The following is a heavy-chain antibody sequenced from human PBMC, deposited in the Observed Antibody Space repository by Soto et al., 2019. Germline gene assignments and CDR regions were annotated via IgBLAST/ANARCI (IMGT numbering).Heavy chain of an antibody. D-gene: IGHD4-17*01. CDR3: ASNTVEYYFDY. CDR1: GGSISSGGYS. J-gene: IGHJ4*02. CDR2: IYHSGST. Sequence: QLQLQESGSGLVKPSQTLSLTCAVSGGSISSGGYSWSWIRQPPGKGLEWIGYIYHSGSTYYNPSLKRXXTXSXXRSKNQFSLKLSSVTAADTAVYYCASNTVEYYFDYWGQGTLVTVSS. V-gene: IGHV4-30-2*01.